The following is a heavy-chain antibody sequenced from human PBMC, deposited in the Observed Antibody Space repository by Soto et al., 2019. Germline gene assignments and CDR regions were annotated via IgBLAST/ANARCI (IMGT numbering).Heavy chain of an antibody. CDR1: GGSFSGYY. Sequence: PSETLSLTCAVYGGSFSGYYWSWIRQPPGKGLEWIGEINHSGSTNYNPSLKSRVTISVDTSKNQFSLKLSSVTAADTAVYYCARKGRRWLQSGEAFDIWGQGTMVTVSS. V-gene: IGHV4-34*01. D-gene: IGHD5-12*01. CDR3: ARKGRRWLQSGEAFDI. J-gene: IGHJ3*02. CDR2: INHSGST.